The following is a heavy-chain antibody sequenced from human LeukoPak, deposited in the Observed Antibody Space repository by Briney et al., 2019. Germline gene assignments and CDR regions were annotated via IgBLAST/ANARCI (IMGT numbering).Heavy chain of an antibody. CDR2: IYTSGST. Sequence: PSETLSLTWTVSGGSISSYYWSWIRPPAGKVLEWIGRIYTSGSTNYNPSLKSRVTMSVDTSKNQFSLKLSSVTAADTAVYYCAREREDYYDSSGYYFDYWGQGTLVSVSS. D-gene: IGHD3-22*01. V-gene: IGHV4-4*07. J-gene: IGHJ4*02. CDR3: AREREDYYDSSGYYFDY. CDR1: GGSISSYY.